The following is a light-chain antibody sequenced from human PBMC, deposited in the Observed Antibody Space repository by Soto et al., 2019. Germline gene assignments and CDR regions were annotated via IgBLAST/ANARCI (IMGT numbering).Light chain of an antibody. V-gene: IGKV3-20*01. Sequence: EIVMTQSPGTLSLSPGERATLSCRASQSVSSNFLAWYQQRPGQAPRLLMDGASIRAAGIPDRFSGSGSGTDFSLTISRLEPEDFAVYYCHHYGRSAIFTFGPGTTVDIK. CDR2: GAS. J-gene: IGKJ3*01. CDR3: HHYGRSAIFT. CDR1: QSVSSNF.